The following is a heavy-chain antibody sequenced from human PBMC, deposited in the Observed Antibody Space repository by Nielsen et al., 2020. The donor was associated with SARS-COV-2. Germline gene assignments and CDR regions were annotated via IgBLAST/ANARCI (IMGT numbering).Heavy chain of an antibody. J-gene: IGHJ6*02. V-gene: IGHV3-7*03. CDR1: GFTFINYW. CDR3: ARSDHYYHGMDV. Sequence: GGSLRLSCAASGFTFINYWMTWVRQAPGKGLEWVANIKKDGSEKYYVDSVKDRFTISRDNAKNSLYLQMNNLRVGDTAVYYCARSDHYYHGMDVWGQGTTVTVSS. CDR2: IKKDGSEK.